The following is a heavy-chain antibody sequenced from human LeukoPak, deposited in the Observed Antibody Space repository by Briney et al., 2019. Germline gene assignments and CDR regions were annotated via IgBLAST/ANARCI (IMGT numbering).Heavy chain of an antibody. CDR3: AKVSRAITGTNYYGMDV. J-gene: IGHJ6*02. D-gene: IGHD1-20*01. CDR2: ISGSGGST. CDR1: RFTFSSYA. Sequence: AGGSLRLSCAASRFTFSSYAMSWVRQAPGKGLEWVSAISGSGGSTYYADSVKGRFTISRDNSKNTLYLQMNSLRAEDTAVYYCAKVSRAITGTNYYGMDVWGQGTTVTVSS. V-gene: IGHV3-23*01.